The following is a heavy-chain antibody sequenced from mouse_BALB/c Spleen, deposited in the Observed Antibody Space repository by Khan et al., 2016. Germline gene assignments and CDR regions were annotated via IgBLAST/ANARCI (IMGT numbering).Heavy chain of an antibody. CDR1: GFNIKDTY. V-gene: IGHV14-3*02. CDR3: ARRGPIYYYGSSYGS. D-gene: IGHD1-1*01. J-gene: IGHJ2*01. CDR2: IDPANGNT. Sequence: VQLQQSGAELVKPGASVKLSCTASGFNIKDTYMHWVKQRPEQGLEWIGRIDPANGNTEYDPKFQGKATITADTSSNTAYLQLSSLTSEDTAVYYCARRGPIYYYGSSYGSWGQGTTLTVSS.